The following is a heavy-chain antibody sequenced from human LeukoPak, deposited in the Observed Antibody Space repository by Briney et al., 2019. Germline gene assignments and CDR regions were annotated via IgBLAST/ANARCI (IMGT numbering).Heavy chain of an antibody. CDR3: AKHLDPYRGYSYERQEFFDY. D-gene: IGHD5-18*01. CDR2: ISGSGGST. CDR1: GFTFSSYA. J-gene: IGHJ4*02. Sequence: PGGSLRLSCAASGFTFSSYAMSWVRQAPGKGLEWVSAISGSGGSTYYADSVKGRFTISRDNSKNTLYLQMNSLRAEDTAVYYCAKHLDPYRGYSYERQEFFDYWGQGTLVTVSS. V-gene: IGHV3-23*01.